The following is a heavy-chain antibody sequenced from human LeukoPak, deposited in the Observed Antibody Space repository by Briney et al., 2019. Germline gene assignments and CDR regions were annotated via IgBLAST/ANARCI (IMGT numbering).Heavy chain of an antibody. D-gene: IGHD3-10*01. Sequence: GGFLRLFCAVSGFTFSSCEMNWAPQAPGKGLEWVSYISRSGSTIYYADSVKGRFTISRDNAKNSLYLQMNSLRAEDTAVYYCARARGVIITWDYWGQGTLVTVSS. J-gene: IGHJ4*02. CDR2: ISRSGSTI. CDR1: GFTFSSCE. V-gene: IGHV3-48*03. CDR3: ARARGVIITWDY.